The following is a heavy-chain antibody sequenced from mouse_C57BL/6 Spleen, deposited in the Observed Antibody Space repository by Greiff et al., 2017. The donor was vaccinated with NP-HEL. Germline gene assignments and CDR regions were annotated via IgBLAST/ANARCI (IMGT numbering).Heavy chain of an antibody. J-gene: IGHJ1*03. CDR1: GFTFSSYA. CDR3: TSGYCYGSSCYWYFDV. Sequence: DVMLVESGEGLVKPGGSLKLSCAASGFTFSSYAMSWVRQTPEKRLEWVAYISSGGDYIYYADTVKGRFTISRDNARNTLYLQMSSLQSEDTAMYYCTSGYCYGSSCYWYFDVWGTGTTVTVSS. V-gene: IGHV5-9-1*02. D-gene: IGHD1-1*01. CDR2: ISSGGDYI.